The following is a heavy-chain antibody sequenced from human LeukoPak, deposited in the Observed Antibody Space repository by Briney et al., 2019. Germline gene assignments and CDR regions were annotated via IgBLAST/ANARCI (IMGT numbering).Heavy chain of an antibody. CDR2: ISSNGGST. CDR3: VKGGYSSSWSLFDY. V-gene: IGHV3-64D*06. CDR1: GFTFSNYA. D-gene: IGHD6-13*01. Sequence: QSGGSLRLSCSASGFTFSNYAMHWVRQAPGKGLEYVSAISSNGGSTYYADSVKGRFTISRDNSKNTLYLQMSSLRAEDTAVYYCVKGGYSSSWSLFDYWGQGTLVTVSS. J-gene: IGHJ4*02.